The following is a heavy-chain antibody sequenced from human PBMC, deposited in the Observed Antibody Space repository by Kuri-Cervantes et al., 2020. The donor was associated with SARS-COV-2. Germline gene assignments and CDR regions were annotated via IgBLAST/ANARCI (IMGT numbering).Heavy chain of an antibody. J-gene: IGHJ6*02. CDR2: ISYDGSNK. CDR3: ARSFRYCSGGSCYDYYYGMDV. D-gene: IGHD2-15*01. Sequence: GESLKISCAASGFTFSSYAMHWVRQAPGKGLEWVAVISYDGSNKYYADSVKGRFTISRDNSKNTLYLQMNSLRAEDTAVYYCARSFRYCSGGSCYDYYYGMDVWGQGTTVTVSS. V-gene: IGHV3-30-3*01. CDR1: GFTFSSYA.